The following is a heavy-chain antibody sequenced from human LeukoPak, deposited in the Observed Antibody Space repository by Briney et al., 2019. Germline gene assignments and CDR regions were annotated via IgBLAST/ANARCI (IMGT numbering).Heavy chain of an antibody. CDR1: GGTFSSYA. J-gene: IGHJ4*02. CDR2: INPNSGGT. Sequence: ASVKVSCKASGGTFSSYAISWVRQAPGQGLEWMGRINPNSGGTNYAQKFQGRVTMTRDTSISAAYMELSRLRSDDTAVYYCARSSTYYYDSSGYYDFDYWGQGTLVTVSS. CDR3: ARSSTYYYDSSGYYDFDY. V-gene: IGHV1-2*06. D-gene: IGHD3-22*01.